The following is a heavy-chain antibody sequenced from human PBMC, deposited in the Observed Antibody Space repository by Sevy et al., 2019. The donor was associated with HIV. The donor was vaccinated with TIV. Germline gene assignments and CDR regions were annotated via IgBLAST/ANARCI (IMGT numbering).Heavy chain of an antibody. J-gene: IGHJ4*02. V-gene: IGHV3-48*02. CDR1: GFSFDSYG. D-gene: IGHD3-22*01. CDR2: ISGTGNTI. Sequence: GGSLRLSCAVSGFSFDSYGMTWVRQAPGKGLEWVSGISGTGNTIYYADSVKGRFTISRDNAKNSLYLQLKSLRDEDTAIYYCARVPPYYDSNVSDFWGQGSLVTVSS. CDR3: ARVPPYYDSNVSDF.